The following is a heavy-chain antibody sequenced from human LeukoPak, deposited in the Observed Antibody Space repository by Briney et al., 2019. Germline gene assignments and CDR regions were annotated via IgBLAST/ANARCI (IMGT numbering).Heavy chain of an antibody. CDR1: GFTFTSSA. CDR2: IVVGSGNT. CDR3: AAGIGYSYDFDY. J-gene: IGHJ4*02. Sequence: SVKVSCKASGFTFTSSAVQWVRQARGQRLEWIGWIVVGSGNTNYAQKFQERVTITRDMSTSTAYMELSSLRSEDTAVYYCAAGIGYSYDFDYWGQGTLVTVSS. V-gene: IGHV1-58*01. D-gene: IGHD5-18*01.